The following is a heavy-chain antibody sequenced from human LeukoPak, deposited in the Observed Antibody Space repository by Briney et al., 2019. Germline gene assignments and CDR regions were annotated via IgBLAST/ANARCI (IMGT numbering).Heavy chain of an antibody. J-gene: IGHJ6*04. CDR2: ISSSGSTI. D-gene: IGHD3-10*02. V-gene: IGHV3-48*03. CDR3: AELGITMIGGV. Sequence: PGGSLRLSCAASGFTFSNFEMNWVRQAPGKGLEWVSYISSSGSTIYYADSVKGRLTISRDNAKNSLYLQMNSLRAEDTAVYYCAELGITMIGGVWGKGTTVTISS. CDR1: GFTFSNFE.